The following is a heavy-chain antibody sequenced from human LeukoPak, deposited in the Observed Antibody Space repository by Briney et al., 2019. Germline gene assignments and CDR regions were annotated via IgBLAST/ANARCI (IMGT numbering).Heavy chain of an antibody. J-gene: IGHJ4*02. CDR2: INPNSGGT. Sequence: ASVKVSCKASGYTFTGYYMHWVRRAPGQGLEWMGWINPNSGGTNYAQKFQGRVTMTRDTSISTAYMELSRLRSDDTAVYYCARENRIAAHIDYWGQGTLVTVSS. CDR3: ARENRIAAHIDY. CDR1: GYTFTGYY. D-gene: IGHD6-6*01. V-gene: IGHV1-2*02.